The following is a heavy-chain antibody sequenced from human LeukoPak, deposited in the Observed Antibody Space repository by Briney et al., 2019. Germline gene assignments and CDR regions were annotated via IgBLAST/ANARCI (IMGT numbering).Heavy chain of an antibody. V-gene: IGHV4-34*01. CDR1: GGSFSGYY. CDR2: INHSGST. J-gene: IGHJ3*02. D-gene: IGHD2-15*01. Sequence: PSETLSLTCAVYGGSFSGYYWSWIRQPPGKGLEWIGEINHSGSTNYNPSLKSRVTISVDTSKNQFSLKLSSVTAADTAVYYCARGQVVLVGAFDIWGQGTMVTVSS. CDR3: ARGQVVLVGAFDI.